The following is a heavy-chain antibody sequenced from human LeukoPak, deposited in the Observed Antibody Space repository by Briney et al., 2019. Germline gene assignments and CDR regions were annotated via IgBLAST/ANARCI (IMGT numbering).Heavy chain of an antibody. CDR2: IYTSGST. CDR1: GGSISSGSYY. Sequence: PSETLSLTCTVSGGSISSGSYYWSWIRQPAGKGLEWIGRIYTSGSTNYNPSLKSRVTISVDTSKNQFSLKLSSVTAADTAVYYCARESNWWHYFDYWGQGTLVTVSS. V-gene: IGHV4-61*02. J-gene: IGHJ4*02. D-gene: IGHD2-15*01. CDR3: ARESNWWHYFDY.